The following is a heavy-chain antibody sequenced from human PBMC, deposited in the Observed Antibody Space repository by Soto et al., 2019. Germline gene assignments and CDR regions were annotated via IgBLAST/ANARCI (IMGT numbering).Heavy chain of an antibody. J-gene: IGHJ4*02. Sequence: RRILQPPGKGLEWIGYIYYSGSTNYNPSLKSRVTISVDTSKNQFSLKLSSVTAADTAVYYCAGGSSGWYGPYIDYWGQGTLVTVSS. CDR2: IYYSGST. V-gene: IGHV4-59*01. CDR3: AGGSSGWYGPYIDY. D-gene: IGHD6-19*01.